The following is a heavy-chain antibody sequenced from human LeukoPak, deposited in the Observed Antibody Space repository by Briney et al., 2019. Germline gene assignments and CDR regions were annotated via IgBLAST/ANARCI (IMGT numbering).Heavy chain of an antibody. V-gene: IGHV3-23*01. CDR3: ARGLGYCSSTSCRRTDP. Sequence: GGSLRLSCAASGFTFSSYAMIWVRQAPGKGLEWVSAISGSGGSTFYADSVKGRFTISRDNSKNTLYLQMNSLRAEDTAVYYCARGLGYCSSTSCRRTDPWGQGTLVTVSS. D-gene: IGHD2-2*01. CDR2: ISGSGGST. CDR1: GFTFSSYA. J-gene: IGHJ5*02.